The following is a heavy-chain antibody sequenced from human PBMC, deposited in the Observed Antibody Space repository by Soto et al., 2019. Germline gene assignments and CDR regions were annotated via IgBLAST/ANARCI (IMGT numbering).Heavy chain of an antibody. J-gene: IGHJ5*02. Sequence: EVQLVESGGNLVQPGGSLRLSCAASGFTFSAFWMSWVRRAPGRGLEWVANIKEDGSETYYVDSVEGRFTISRDNAKESRHRQFNSVIAEDSDLYYCATGGSHVSASWLQGDLVTVSS. V-gene: IGHV3-7*05. CDR3: ATGGSHVSAS. D-gene: IGHD1-26*01. CDR2: IKEDGSET. CDR1: GFTFSAFW.